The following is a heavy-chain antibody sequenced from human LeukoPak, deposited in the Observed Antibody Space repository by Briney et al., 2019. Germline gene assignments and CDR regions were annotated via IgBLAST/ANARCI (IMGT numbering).Heavy chain of an antibody. CDR2: IYSGGST. CDR1: GFTVSSNY. D-gene: IGHD3-10*01. Sequence: GGSLRLSCAASGFTVSSNYMSWVRQAPGKGLEWVSVIYSGGSTYYADSVKGRFTISRDNSKDTLYLQMNSLRAEDTAVYYCARVKDSGPDDYWGQGTLVTVSS. CDR3: ARVKDSGPDDY. V-gene: IGHV3-66*01. J-gene: IGHJ4*02.